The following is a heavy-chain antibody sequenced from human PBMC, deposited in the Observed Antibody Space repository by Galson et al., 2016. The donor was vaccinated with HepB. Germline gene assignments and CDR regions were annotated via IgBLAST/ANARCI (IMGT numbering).Heavy chain of an antibody. J-gene: IGHJ4*02. Sequence: LRLSCAASGFSFIYFDMHWVRQATGKGLEWVSAVDAAGDTYYPDSVKGRFTISRENAKNSFYLQMNSLRAEDTAVYYCARDLGSGFDFWGQGTLVTVAS. CDR1: GFSFIYFD. V-gene: IGHV3-13*01. CDR3: ARDLGSGFDF. CDR2: VDAAGDT. D-gene: IGHD1-26*01.